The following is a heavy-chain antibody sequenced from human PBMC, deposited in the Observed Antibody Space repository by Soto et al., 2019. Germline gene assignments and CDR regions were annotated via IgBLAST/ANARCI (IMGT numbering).Heavy chain of an antibody. CDR2: IIPYFGSA. CDR3: ARDSYSSVGQMAIITAFDI. D-gene: IGHD5-12*01. CDR1: GGTLSSYA. J-gene: IGHJ3*02. V-gene: IGHV1-69*06. Sequence: SVKVSCKASGGTLSSYAISWVRQAPGQGLEWMGGIIPYFGSANYAQKFQGRVTSTAYKSTSTAYMELSCLRSEETAVYSCARDSYSSVGQMAIITAFDIWGQGTLVTVSS.